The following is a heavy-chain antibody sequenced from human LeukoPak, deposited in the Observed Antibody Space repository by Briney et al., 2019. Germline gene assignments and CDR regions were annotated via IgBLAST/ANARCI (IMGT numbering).Heavy chain of an antibody. CDR2: ISAYNGNT. CDR1: GYTFTSYG. V-gene: IGHV1-18*01. CDR3: ARATYQLLLANYYYYGMDV. J-gene: IGHJ6*02. D-gene: IGHD2-2*01. Sequence: ASVKVSCKASGYTFTSYGISWVRQAPGQGLEWMGWISAYNGNTNYAQKLQGRVTMTTDTSTSTAYMELRSLRSEDTAVYYCARATYQLLLANYYYYGMDVWGQGTTVTVSS.